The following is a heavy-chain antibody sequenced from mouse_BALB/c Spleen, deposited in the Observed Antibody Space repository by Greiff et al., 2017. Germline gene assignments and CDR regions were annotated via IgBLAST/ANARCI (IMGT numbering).Heavy chain of an antibody. CDR1: GYSITSDYA. Sequence: EVMLVESGPGLVKPSQSLSLTCTVTGYSITSDYAWNWIRQFPGNTLEWMGYISYSGSTSYNPSLKSRISITRDTSKNQFFLQLNSVTTEDTATYYCATSTMITTGFAYWGQGTLVTVSA. CDR3: ATSTMITTGFAY. J-gene: IGHJ3*01. CDR2: ISYSGST. D-gene: IGHD2-4*01. V-gene: IGHV3-2*02.